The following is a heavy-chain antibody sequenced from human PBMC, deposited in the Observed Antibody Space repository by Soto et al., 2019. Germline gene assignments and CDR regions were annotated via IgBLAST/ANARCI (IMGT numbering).Heavy chain of an antibody. V-gene: IGHV3-72*01. CDR3: ARATTVTDY. CDR1: GFIFSDHY. J-gene: IGHJ4*02. Sequence: GGSLRLSCAASGFIFSDHYMDWVRQAPGKGLEWVGRTRNKANSHTTECAASVKGGFTISRDDSKNSLYLQMNSLKIEDTAVYYCARATTVTDYWGQGTLVTVPS. CDR2: TRNKANSHTT. D-gene: IGHD4-17*01.